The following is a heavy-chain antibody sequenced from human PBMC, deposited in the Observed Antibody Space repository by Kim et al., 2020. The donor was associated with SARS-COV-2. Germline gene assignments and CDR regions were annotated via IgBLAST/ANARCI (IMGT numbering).Heavy chain of an antibody. CDR3: GRDPSN. Sequence: GGSLRHSCEASGFRFSDYDMSWIRQTPGKGLEWVAYINGDGSSMKCADSVNGRFSISRDNANKSLSLQMNSLTPEDTAVYYCGRDPSNWGQGTTVTDSS. J-gene: IGHJ4*02. V-gene: IGHV3-11*01. CDR2: INGDGSSM. CDR1: GFRFSDYD.